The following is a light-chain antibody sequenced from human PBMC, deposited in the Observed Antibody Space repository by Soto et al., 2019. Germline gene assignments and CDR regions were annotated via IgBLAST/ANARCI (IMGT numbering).Light chain of an antibody. CDR1: SSDVGNYDL. CDR2: EVT. V-gene: IGLV2-23*02. J-gene: IGLJ3*02. CDR3: CSYAGSKTWV. Sequence: QSVLTQPASVSGSPGQSITISCTGTSSDVGNYDLVSWYQQHPGKAPQLMIYEVTERPSGVSNRFFGSKSGNTASLTISGLEAEDEADYYCCSYAGSKTWVFGGGTKLTVL.